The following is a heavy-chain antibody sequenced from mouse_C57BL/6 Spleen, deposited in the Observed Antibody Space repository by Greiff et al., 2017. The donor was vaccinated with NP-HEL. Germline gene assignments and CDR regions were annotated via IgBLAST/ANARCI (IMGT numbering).Heavy chain of an antibody. Sequence: ESGPGLVKPSQSLSLTCSVTGYSITSGYYWNWIRQFPGNKLEWMGYISYDGSNNYNPSLKNRISITRDTSKNQFFLKLNSVTTEDTATYYCAREGSSNYGDWYFDVWGTGTTVTVSS. CDR3: AREGSSNYGDWYFDV. J-gene: IGHJ1*03. CDR2: ISYDGSN. CDR1: GYSITSGYY. D-gene: IGHD2-5*01. V-gene: IGHV3-6*01.